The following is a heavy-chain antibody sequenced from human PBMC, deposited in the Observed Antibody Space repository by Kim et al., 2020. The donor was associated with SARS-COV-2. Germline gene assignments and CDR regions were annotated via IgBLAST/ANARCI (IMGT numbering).Heavy chain of an antibody. CDR1: GGSISSSNW. D-gene: IGHD6-19*01. V-gene: IGHV4-4*02. CDR3: ARDGSRWLVKGWFDP. Sequence: SETLSLTCAVSGGSISSSNWWSWVRQPPGKGLEWIGEIYHSGSTNYNPSLKSRVTISVDKSKNQFSLKLSSVTAADTAVYYCARDGSRWLVKGWFDPWGQGTLVTVSS. J-gene: IGHJ5*02. CDR2: IYHSGST.